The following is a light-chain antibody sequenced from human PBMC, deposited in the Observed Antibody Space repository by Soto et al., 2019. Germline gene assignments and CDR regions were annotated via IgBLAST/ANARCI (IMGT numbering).Light chain of an antibody. CDR2: AAS. V-gene: IGKV1-8*01. Sequence: AIRMTQSTSSLSASTGDRVTITCRASQGISSYLAWYQQKPGKAPKLLIYAASTLQSGVPSRFSGSGSGTDFTLTISCLQSEDFATYYCQQYYSYPRTFGPGTKVEIK. J-gene: IGKJ1*01. CDR1: QGISSY. CDR3: QQYYSYPRT.